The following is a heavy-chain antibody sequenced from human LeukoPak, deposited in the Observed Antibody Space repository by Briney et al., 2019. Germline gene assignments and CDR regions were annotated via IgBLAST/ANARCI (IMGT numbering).Heavy chain of an antibody. CDR3: ARENAGDRWFDP. V-gene: IGHV3-74*01. D-gene: IGHD2-21*02. J-gene: IGHJ5*02. Sequence: GGSLRLSCAASGFTFSSYWMHWVRHAPGKGLVWVSRINSDGSSTTYADSVKGRFTISRDNAKNTLYLQMNSLRAEDTAVYYCARENAGDRWFDPWGQGTLVTVSS. CDR1: GFTFSSYW. CDR2: INSDGSST.